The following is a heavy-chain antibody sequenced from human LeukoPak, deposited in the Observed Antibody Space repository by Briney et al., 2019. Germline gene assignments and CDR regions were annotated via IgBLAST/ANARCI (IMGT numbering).Heavy chain of an antibody. CDR3: AGDCSSTSCYGGY. CDR1: GFTVSSNY. D-gene: IGHD2-2*01. J-gene: IGHJ4*02. V-gene: IGHV3-23*01. Sequence: GGSLRLSCAASGFTVSSNYMSWVRQAPGKGLEWVSAISGSGGSTYYADSVKGRFTISRDNSKNTLYLQMNSLRAEDTAVYYCAGDCSSTSCYGGYWGQGTLVTVSS. CDR2: ISGSGGST.